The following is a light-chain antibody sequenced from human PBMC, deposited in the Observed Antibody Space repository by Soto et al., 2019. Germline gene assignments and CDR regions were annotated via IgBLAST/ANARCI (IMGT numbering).Light chain of an antibody. J-gene: IGKJ5*01. V-gene: IGKV3-11*01. Sequence: EIVLTQSPATLSLSTGERATLSCRASQSVRTYLAWYQVKPGQAPRLLIYDASSRASGVPARFSGSGSGTDFTLTISSLEPEDFALYYCQQRNSWPPITFGQGTRLEIK. CDR1: QSVRTY. CDR3: QQRNSWPPIT. CDR2: DAS.